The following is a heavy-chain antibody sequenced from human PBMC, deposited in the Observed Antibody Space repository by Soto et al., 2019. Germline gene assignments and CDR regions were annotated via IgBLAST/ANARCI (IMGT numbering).Heavy chain of an antibody. J-gene: IGHJ6*02. CDR2: INPSGTIT. V-gene: IGHV1-46*02. D-gene: IGHD3-3*01. Sequence: ASVKVSCKASGYTFNRYYMHWVRQAPGQGLEWMGMINPSGTITRYAQKFQGRVTMTRDTSTSTLYMELSSLRSEDTAVYYCARGSFLEWSCMDVWGQGTTVTVSS. CDR1: GYTFNRYY. CDR3: ARGSFLEWSCMDV.